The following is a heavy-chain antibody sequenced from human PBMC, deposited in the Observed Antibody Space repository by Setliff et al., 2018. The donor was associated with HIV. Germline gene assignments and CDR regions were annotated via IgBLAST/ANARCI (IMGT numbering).Heavy chain of an antibody. CDR1: GFTFSDYY. V-gene: IGHV1-2*06. Sequence: GASVKVSCKTSGFTFSDYYLNWVRQVPGQGLEWMGRIYPKNGGTNYPQRFQGRVTMTTDTSSATAFMELTRLTSDDTAVYYCASQSAHYFGPGGYNVHWGQGTLVTVSS. CDR2: IYPKNGGT. D-gene: IGHD3-10*01. CDR3: ASQSAHYFGPGGYNVH. J-gene: IGHJ4*02.